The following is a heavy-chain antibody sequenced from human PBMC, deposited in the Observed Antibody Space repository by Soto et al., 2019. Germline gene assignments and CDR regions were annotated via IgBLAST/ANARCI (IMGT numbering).Heavy chain of an antibody. J-gene: IGHJ6*03. CDR3: AKDYYMGV. Sequence: EEQLMESGGGLVQPGGSLRLSCAASGFPFSSYAMSWVRKAPGTGLEWVSSINIDGATYYTDSVKGRFTISRDNSKNTLYLQMSSLRAEDTAVYYCAKDYYMGVWAKGTTVTVSS. CDR2: INIDGAT. CDR1: GFPFSSYA. V-gene: IGHV3-23*01.